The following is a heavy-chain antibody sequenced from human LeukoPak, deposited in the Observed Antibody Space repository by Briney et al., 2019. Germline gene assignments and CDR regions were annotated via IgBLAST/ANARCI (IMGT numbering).Heavy chain of an antibody. CDR2: INPNSGGT. CDR3: ARIGSGGSRHFDY. Sequence: ASVKVSCKASGYTFTGYYMHWVRQAPGQGLEWMGWINPNSGGTNYAQNFQGRVTMTRDTSISTAYMELSRLRSDDTAVYYCARIGSGGSRHFDYWGQGTLVTVSS. J-gene: IGHJ4*02. D-gene: IGHD2-15*01. CDR1: GYTFTGYY. V-gene: IGHV1-2*02.